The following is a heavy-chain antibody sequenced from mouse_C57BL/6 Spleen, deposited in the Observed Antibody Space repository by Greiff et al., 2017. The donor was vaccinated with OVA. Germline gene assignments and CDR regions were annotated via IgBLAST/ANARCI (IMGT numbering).Heavy chain of an antibody. CDR2: INPNNGGT. J-gene: IGHJ4*01. CDR3: ARGLRRGYYAMDY. Sequence: VQLQQSGPELVKPGASVKIPCKASGYTFTDYNMDWVKQSHGKSLEWIGDINPNNGGTIYNQKFKGKATLTVGKSSSTAYMELRSLTSEDTAVYYCARGLRRGYYAMDYWGQGTSVTVSS. D-gene: IGHD2-2*01. V-gene: IGHV1-18*01. CDR1: GYTFTDYN.